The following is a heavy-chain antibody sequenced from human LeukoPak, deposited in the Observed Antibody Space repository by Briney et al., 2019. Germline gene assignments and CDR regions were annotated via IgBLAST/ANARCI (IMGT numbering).Heavy chain of an antibody. CDR1: GFTFSSNW. CDR3: ARDRDCGDGGCYPHFDY. V-gene: IGHV3-7*01. D-gene: IGHD2-15*01. Sequence: GSLRLSCAASGFTFSSNWMSWVRQAPGKGLEWVANIRQDGSDKYYMDSVKGRFTISRDNAKNSLSLQMNSLRVEDTAVYYCARDRDCGDGGCYPHFDYWGQGVRVTVSS. J-gene: IGHJ4*02. CDR2: IRQDGSDK.